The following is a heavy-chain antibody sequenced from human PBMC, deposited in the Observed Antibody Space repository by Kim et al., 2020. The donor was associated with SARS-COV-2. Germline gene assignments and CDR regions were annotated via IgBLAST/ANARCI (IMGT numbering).Heavy chain of an antibody. CDR3: ANVWVTTGFDY. CDR1: GFTFSSYG. CDR2: ISNDGSNK. D-gene: IGHD4-17*01. J-gene: IGHJ4*02. V-gene: IGHV3-30*18. Sequence: GGSLRLSCAASGFTFSSYGMHWVRQAPGMGLEWVAVISNDGSNKYYADSVKGRFTISRDNSKNTLYLQMNSLRAEDTAVYYCANVWVTTGFDYWCQGTLVTVST.